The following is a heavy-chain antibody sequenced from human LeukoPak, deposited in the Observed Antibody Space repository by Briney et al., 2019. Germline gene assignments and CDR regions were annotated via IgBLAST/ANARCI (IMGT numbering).Heavy chain of an antibody. J-gene: IGHJ4*02. CDR3: ADLGTTYYYDRSTY. D-gene: IGHD3-22*01. CDR2: ISSSGGSP. Sequence: PGGSLRLSCAASGFSFSSYAVSWVRQAPGKGLEWVSGISSSGGSPYYADSVQGRFTISRDNSKNTLFLQMTGLRAEDTAVYYCADLGTTYYYDRSTYWGQGTLVAVSS. CDR1: GFSFSSYA. V-gene: IGHV3-23*01.